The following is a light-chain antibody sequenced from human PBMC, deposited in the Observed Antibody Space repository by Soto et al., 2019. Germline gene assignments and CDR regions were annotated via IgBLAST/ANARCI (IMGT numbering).Light chain of an antibody. CDR2: SNN. V-gene: IGLV1-44*01. CDR1: SSNIGSNT. J-gene: IGLJ2*01. Sequence: QSVLTQPPSASGTPGQRVTISCSGNSSNIGSNTVSWYQQLPGTAPKLLIYSNNQRPSGAPDRFSGSKSGTSAFLAISGLQFEDEADYYCAAWDDSLNGVLFGGGTKLTVL. CDR3: AAWDDSLNGVL.